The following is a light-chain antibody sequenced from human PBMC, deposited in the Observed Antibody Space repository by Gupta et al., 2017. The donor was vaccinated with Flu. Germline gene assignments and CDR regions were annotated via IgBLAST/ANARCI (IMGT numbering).Light chain of an antibody. CDR2: AAI. Sequence: VLTQSPGTLSLSPGDRATLSCRASQRVARSYLAWYQQKPGQAPRLLIYAAIIRATGIPDRFSGSGSGTDFTLTISRLEPEDFAVYLCQQYDSPPRTFGQGTKLDIK. J-gene: IGKJ2*01. V-gene: IGKV3-20*01. CDR3: QQYDSPPRT. CDR1: QRVARSY.